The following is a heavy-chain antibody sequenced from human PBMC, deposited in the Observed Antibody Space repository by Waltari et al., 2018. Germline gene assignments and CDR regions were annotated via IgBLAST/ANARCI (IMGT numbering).Heavy chain of an antibody. CDR1: GGSFASYG. Sequence: QVQLVQSGAEVKKSGSSVTVSCKASGGSFASYGISWVRQAPGQGLEWMGGIIPTVGTTNYAQKFQGRVTINADKSTSTAYMHLTSLRSEDAAVYYCAGGYYESSGFSFYYFYHMDVWGKGTTVTVSS. CDR3: AGGYYESSGFSFYYFYHMDV. CDR2: IIPTVGTT. V-gene: IGHV1-69*14. J-gene: IGHJ6*03. D-gene: IGHD3-22*01.